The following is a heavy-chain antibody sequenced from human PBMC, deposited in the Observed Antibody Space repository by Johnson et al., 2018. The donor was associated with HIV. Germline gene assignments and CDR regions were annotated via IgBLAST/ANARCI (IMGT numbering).Heavy chain of an antibody. J-gene: IGHJ3*02. D-gene: IGHD3-16*01. Sequence: QVQLVESGGGVVQPGRSLRLSCAASGFTFSSYGMHWVRQAPGKGLEWVAGMWYDGSKKNYADSVKGRFTISRDNSKNMLLLHMNSLRAEDTAVYYCAKCIWGSSLIDAFDIWGQGTMVTVSS. CDR3: AKCIWGSSLIDAFDI. CDR2: MWYDGSKK. CDR1: GFTFSSYG. V-gene: IGHV3-33*06.